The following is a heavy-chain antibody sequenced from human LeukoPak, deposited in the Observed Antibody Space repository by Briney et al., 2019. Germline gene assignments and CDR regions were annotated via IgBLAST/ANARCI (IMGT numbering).Heavy chain of an antibody. CDR3: ARVMGLGYYYYYYGMDV. D-gene: IGHD6-25*01. V-gene: IGHV3-30-3*01. CDR1: GFTFSSYA. Sequence: GRSLRPSCAASGFTFSSYAMHWVRQAPGKGLEWVAVISYDGSNKYYADSVKGRFTISRDNSKNTLYLQMNSLRAEDTAVYYCARVMGLGYYYYYYGMDVWGQGTTVTVSS. J-gene: IGHJ6*02. CDR2: ISYDGSNK.